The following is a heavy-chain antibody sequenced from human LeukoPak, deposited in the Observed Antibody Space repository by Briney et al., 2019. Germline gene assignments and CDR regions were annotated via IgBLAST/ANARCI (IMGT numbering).Heavy chain of an antibody. D-gene: IGHD2-2*01. CDR2: ISSSSSYI. CDR3: ARDAIGYCSSTSCYGDY. J-gene: IGHJ4*02. V-gene: IGHV3-21*01. Sequence: RGSLRLSCAASGFTFSSYSMNWVRQAPGKGLEWVSSISSSSSYIYYADSVKGRFTISRDNAKNSLYLQMNSLRAEDTAVYYCARDAIGYCSSTSCYGDYWGQGTLVTVSS. CDR1: GFTFSSYS.